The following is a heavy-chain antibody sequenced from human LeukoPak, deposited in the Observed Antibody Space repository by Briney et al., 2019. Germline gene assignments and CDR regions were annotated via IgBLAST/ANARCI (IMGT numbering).Heavy chain of an antibody. V-gene: IGHV3-30*12. Sequence: GGSLRLSCAASGFTFSDCGFHWVRQAPGRGLEWVAFMSFDGSNKYYSDSVKGRFTISRDNAKNSLYLQMNSLKDEDTSVYYCASSRNWGQGTLVTVSS. J-gene: IGHJ4*02. CDR2: MSFDGSNK. CDR3: ASSRN. CDR1: GFTFSDCG.